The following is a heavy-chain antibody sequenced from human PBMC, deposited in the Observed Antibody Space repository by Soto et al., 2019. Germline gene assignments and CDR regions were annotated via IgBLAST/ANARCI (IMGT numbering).Heavy chain of an antibody. CDR3: ARVRGRYCSSTSCYVGNFAEGYYSYGMDV. CDR1: GCSISSYY. Sequence: SETLSLTCTVSGCSISSYYWSWIRQPPGKGLEWIGYIYYSGSTNYNPSLKSRVTISVDTSKNQFSLKLSSVTAADTAVYYCARVRGRYCSSTSCYVGNFAEGYYSYGMDVWGQGTSVTVSS. J-gene: IGHJ6*02. CDR2: IYYSGST. V-gene: IGHV4-59*01. D-gene: IGHD2-2*01.